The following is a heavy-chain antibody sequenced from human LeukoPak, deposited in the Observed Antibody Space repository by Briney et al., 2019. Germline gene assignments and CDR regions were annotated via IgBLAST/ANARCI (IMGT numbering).Heavy chain of an antibody. Sequence: SETLSLTCAVSGGSISSSNWWAWVRQPPGKGLEWIGEIYHGGTTIYNPSLKTRVTISLDRSKNHLSLKVRSVTAADTAVYYCARMFRSSWYINWFDPWGQGTLVTVSS. CDR2: IYHGGTT. J-gene: IGHJ5*02. CDR3: ARMFRSSWYINWFDP. D-gene: IGHD6-13*01. CDR1: GGSISSSNW. V-gene: IGHV4-4*02.